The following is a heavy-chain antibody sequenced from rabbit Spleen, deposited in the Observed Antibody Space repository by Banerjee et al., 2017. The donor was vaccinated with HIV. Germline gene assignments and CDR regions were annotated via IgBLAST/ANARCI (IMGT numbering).Heavy chain of an antibody. CDR1: GFTISNYW. D-gene: IGHD8-1*01. CDR2: IDPVFGIT. Sequence: QLEESGGRLVQPGGSLTLSCKAYGFTISNYWMNWVRQAPGKGLEWIGYIDPVFGITYYASWVNARFSISRENAQNTVFLQMTSLTAADTATYFCARDGAGGSYFALWGPGTLVTVS. CDR3: ARDGAGGSYFAL. J-gene: IGHJ4*01. V-gene: IGHV1S7*01.